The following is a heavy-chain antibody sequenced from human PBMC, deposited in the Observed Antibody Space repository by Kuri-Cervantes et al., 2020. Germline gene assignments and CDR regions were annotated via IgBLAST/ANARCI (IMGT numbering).Heavy chain of an antibody. CDR2: IKQDGSEK. CDR3: ARGFRSRRSWPLGYYYGMDV. D-gene: IGHD1-14*01. V-gene: IGHV3-7*01. J-gene: IGHJ6*02. Sequence: GESLKISCAASGFTVSSYWMSWVRQAPGKGLEWVANIKQDGSEKFYVDSVKGRFTISRDNAKNSLYLQMNSLRAEDTAVYYCARGFRSRRSWPLGYYYGMDVWGQGTLVTVSS. CDR1: GFTVSSYW.